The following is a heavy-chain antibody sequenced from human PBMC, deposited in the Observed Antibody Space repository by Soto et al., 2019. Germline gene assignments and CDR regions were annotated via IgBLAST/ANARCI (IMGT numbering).Heavy chain of an antibody. Sequence: SETLSLTCAVSGGPLTSGGYSWSWLRQPQGKGLEWLGYNYNSGGTYYSPSLKSRVTLSIDRTNKQFSLKLKSVTAADTAVYCCARTMTTSGWFDPWGQGTLVTVSS. V-gene: IGHV4-30-2*01. J-gene: IGHJ5*02. CDR3: ARTMTTSGWFDP. D-gene: IGHD4-17*01. CDR1: GGPLTSGGYS. CDR2: NYNSGGT.